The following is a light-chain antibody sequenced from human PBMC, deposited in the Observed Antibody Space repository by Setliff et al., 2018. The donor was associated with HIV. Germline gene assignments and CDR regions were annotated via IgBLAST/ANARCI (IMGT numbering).Light chain of an antibody. CDR1: SNDIGAFTF. J-gene: IGLJ1*01. CDR2: EVN. CDR3: SSYTRNGLFV. Sequence: QSVLTQPASVSGSPGQSITISCTGTSNDIGAFTFVSWYQHYPDEAPTLIIYEVNDRPSGVSSRFSGSKSGDTASLTISRLQADDEADYYCSSYTRNGLFVFGTGTKV. V-gene: IGLV2-14*01.